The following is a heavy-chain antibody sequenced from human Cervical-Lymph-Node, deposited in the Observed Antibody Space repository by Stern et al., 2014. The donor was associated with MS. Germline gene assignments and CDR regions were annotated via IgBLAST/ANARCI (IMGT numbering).Heavy chain of an antibody. CDR3: ARKTGGFDR. CDR1: GYGFTDYW. J-gene: IGHJ4*02. D-gene: IGHD3-10*01. V-gene: IGHV5-51*03. CDR2: IYPGDSDP. Sequence: VQLVQSGAEVKKPGESLRISCKGSGYGFTDYWIGWVRQVPGRGLEWMGTIYPGDSDPRSSPSSQAQVTISAAQSTPPASLQWRSLKASDTAIYYCARKTGGFDRWGQGTLVTVSS.